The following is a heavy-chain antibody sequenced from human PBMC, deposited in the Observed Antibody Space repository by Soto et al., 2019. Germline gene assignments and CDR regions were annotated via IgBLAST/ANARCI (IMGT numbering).Heavy chain of an antibody. J-gene: IGHJ6*03. D-gene: IGHD6-6*01. CDR1: GGSISSYY. V-gene: IGHV4-59*08. Sequence: SETLSLTCTVSGGSISSYYWSWIRQPPGKGLEWIGYIYYSGSTNYNPSLKSRVTISVDTSKNQFSLKLSSVTAADTAVYYCARLGLHSSSTKMDYYYYYYMDVWGKGTTVTVSS. CDR3: ARLGLHSSSTKMDYYYYYYMDV. CDR2: IYYSGST.